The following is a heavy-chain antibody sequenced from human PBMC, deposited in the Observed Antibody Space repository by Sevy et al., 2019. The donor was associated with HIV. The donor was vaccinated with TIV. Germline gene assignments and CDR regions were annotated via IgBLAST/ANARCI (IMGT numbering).Heavy chain of an antibody. D-gene: IGHD3-22*01. V-gene: IGHV3-33*01. CDR1: GFTFSNYG. Sequence: GGSLRLSCAASGFTFSNYGMHWVRQAPGKGLEWVAVIGNDGSNKYYADYVKGRFTISRDNSKNTLYLQMNSLRVEDTAVYFCARGGDFNDRSAKRDFDYWGQGTLVTVSS. CDR2: IGNDGSNK. J-gene: IGHJ4*02. CDR3: ARGGDFNDRSAKRDFDY.